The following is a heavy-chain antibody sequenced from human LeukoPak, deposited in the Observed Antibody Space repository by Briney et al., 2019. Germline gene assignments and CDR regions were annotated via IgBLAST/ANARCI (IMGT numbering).Heavy chain of an antibody. CDR3: ASSSGYYAEAFDY. J-gene: IGHJ4*02. Sequence: SVKVSCKASGGTFSSYAISWVRQAPGQGLESMGGIIPIFGTANYAQKFQGRVTITTDESTSTAYMELSSLRSEDTAVYYCASSSGYYAEAFDYWGQGTLVTVSS. CDR2: IIPIFGTA. CDR1: GGTFSSYA. V-gene: IGHV1-69*05. D-gene: IGHD3-22*01.